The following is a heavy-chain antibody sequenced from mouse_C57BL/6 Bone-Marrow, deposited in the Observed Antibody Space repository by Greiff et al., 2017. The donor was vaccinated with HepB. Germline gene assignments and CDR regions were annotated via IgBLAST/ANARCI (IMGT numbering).Heavy chain of an antibody. V-gene: IGHV1-50*01. CDR2: IDPSDSYT. CDR1: GYTFTSYW. J-gene: IGHJ4*01. Sequence: QVQLQQPGAELVKPGASVKLSCKASGYTFTSYWMQWVKQRPGQGLEWIGEIDPSDSYTNYNQKFKGKATLTVDTSSSTAYMQLSSLTSEDSAVYYCAREETAQARGYYAMDYWGQGTSVTVSS. D-gene: IGHD3-2*02. CDR3: AREETAQARGYYAMDY.